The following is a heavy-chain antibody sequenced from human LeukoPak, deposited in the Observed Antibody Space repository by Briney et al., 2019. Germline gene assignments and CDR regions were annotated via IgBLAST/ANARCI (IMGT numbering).Heavy chain of an antibody. D-gene: IGHD2-8*01. V-gene: IGHV3-30*02. Sequence: TGGCLRLSCAASGFTFSSSVMHWVRQAPGKGLEWMAFIWYDGGNKYYADSLKSPFTTSRDNSTNTLCLQMNRLRAEGTAVYYCATVLGYCTNGVCSLQGRIDYWGQGDLVTVSS. J-gene: IGHJ4*02. CDR3: ATVLGYCTNGVCSLQGRIDY. CDR1: GFTFSSSV. CDR2: IWYDGGNK.